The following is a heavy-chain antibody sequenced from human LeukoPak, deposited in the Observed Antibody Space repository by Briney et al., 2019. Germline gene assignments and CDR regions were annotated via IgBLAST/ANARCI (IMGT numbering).Heavy chain of an antibody. CDR2: INSDGGST. Sequence: GGSLRLSCAASGFTFSSYWMHWVRQAPGKGLLSLPRINSDGGSTSYADSVKSRFTISRDNAKNTLYLQMNSLRAEDTAVYYCARDLTYSSSWYGTGYYGMDVWGQGTTVTVSS. CDR1: GFTFSSYW. V-gene: IGHV3-74*01. D-gene: IGHD6-13*01. J-gene: IGHJ6*02. CDR3: ARDLTYSSSWYGTGYYGMDV.